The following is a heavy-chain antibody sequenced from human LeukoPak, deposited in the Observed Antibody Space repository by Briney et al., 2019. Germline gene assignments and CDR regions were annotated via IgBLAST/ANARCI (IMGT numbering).Heavy chain of an antibody. CDR3: VRGAYYYGSGSYLPYYFDY. CDR2: INHSGST. V-gene: IGHV4-34*01. CDR1: GGSFSGYY. Sequence: SETLSLTCAVYGGSFSGYYWSWIRQPPGKGLEWIGEINHSGSTNYNPSLKSRVTISVDTSKNQFSLKLSSVTAADTAVYYCVRGAYYYGSGSYLPYYFDYWGQGTLVTVSS. J-gene: IGHJ4*02. D-gene: IGHD3-10*01.